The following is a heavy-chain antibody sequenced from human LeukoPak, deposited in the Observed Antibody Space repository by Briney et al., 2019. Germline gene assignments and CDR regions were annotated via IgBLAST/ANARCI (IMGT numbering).Heavy chain of an antibody. CDR1: GYTFTSYY. CDR3: ARDSSSSGGAKNYFDY. D-gene: IGHD6-6*01. CDR2: INPSGGST. V-gene: IGHV1-46*01. Sequence: ASVKVSCKASGYTFTSYYMHWVRQAPGQGLEWMGIINPSGGSTSYAQKFQGRVTMTRDMSTSTVHMELSSLRSEDTAVYYCARDSSSSGGAKNYFDYWGQGTLVTVSS. J-gene: IGHJ4*02.